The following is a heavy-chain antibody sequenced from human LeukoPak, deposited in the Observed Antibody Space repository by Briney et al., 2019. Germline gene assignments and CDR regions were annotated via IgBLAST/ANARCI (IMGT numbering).Heavy chain of an antibody. CDR2: INPNSGGT. CDR1: GYTFTGYY. J-gene: IGHJ4*02. CDR3: ARSKNIAAAGTGVGY. Sequence: ASVKVSCKASGYTFTGYYMNWVRQAPGQGLEWMGWINPNSGGTNYAQKFQGRVTMTRDTSISTAYMELSRLRSDDTAVYYCARSKNIAAAGTGVGYWGQGTLVTVSS. V-gene: IGHV1-2*02. D-gene: IGHD6-13*01.